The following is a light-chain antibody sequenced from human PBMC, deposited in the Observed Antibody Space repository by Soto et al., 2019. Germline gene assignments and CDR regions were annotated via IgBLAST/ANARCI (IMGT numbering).Light chain of an antibody. CDR3: QQYNSMLS. CDR2: EAS. V-gene: IGKV1-33*01. J-gene: IGKJ4*01. CDR1: HDVSRN. Sequence: DIQMTQSPSSLSASVGDRVTIACQSSHDVSRNLNWFQQKPGEAPKLLIYEASNLERGVPSRFSGSGSGTDFTLTISSLQPEDVATYYCQQYNSMLSFGGGTEVEMK.